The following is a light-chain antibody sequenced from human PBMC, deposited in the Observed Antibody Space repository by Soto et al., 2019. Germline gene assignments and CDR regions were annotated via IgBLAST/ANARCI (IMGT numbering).Light chain of an antibody. V-gene: IGLV2-8*01. CDR1: SSDVGAYNY. J-gene: IGLJ3*02. CDR2: DVS. Sequence: QSARTQPPSASGAPGQSVTISCTGTSSDVGAYNYVSWYQQHPGKAPKLMIYDVSKRPSGVTDRFSGSKSGNTASLSVSGLQAEDEADFYCISYAGSSIWVFGGGTKVTVL. CDR3: ISYAGSSIWV.